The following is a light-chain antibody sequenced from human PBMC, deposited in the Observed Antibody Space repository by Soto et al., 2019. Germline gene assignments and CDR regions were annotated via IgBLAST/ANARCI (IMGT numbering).Light chain of an antibody. CDR1: QRVSSRN. Sequence: EIVLTQSPGTLSLSPGERATLSCRASQRVSSRNLAWYQQQPGQAPRLLIYGASSRATGIPDRFSGSGSGTDFTLTISRLEPEDFAVYYCQQYGNTFTFGPGTKVDIK. J-gene: IGKJ3*01. CDR3: QQYGNTFT. CDR2: GAS. V-gene: IGKV3-20*01.